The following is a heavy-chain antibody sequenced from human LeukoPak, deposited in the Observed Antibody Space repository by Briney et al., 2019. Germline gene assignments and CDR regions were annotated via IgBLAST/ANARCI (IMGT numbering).Heavy chain of an antibody. J-gene: IGHJ4*02. V-gene: IGHV1-69*01. CDR3: ARANFLYCSSSTCLFDY. Sequence: SVKVSCKASGGTFSSYAISWVRQAPGQGLEWMGGIIPIFGTANYAQKFQGRVTITADESTSTAYMELSSLRSEDTAVYYCARANFLYCSSSTCLFDYWGQETLVTVSS. CDR1: GGTFSSYA. CDR2: IIPIFGTA. D-gene: IGHD2-2*01.